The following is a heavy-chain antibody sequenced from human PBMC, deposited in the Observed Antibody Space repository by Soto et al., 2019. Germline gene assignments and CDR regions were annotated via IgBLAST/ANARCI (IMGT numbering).Heavy chain of an antibody. CDR2: ISSSGSTI. J-gene: IGHJ4*02. CDR1: GFIFSDHY. V-gene: IGHV3-11*04. Sequence: GGSLRLSCAASGFIFSDHYMNWVRQAPGKGLEWVSYISSSGSTIYYADSVKGRFTISRDNAKNSLYLQMNSLRAEDTAVYYCARGGYCSSTSCYGPPDYWGQGTLVTVSS. CDR3: ARGGYCSSTSCYGPPDY. D-gene: IGHD2-2*01.